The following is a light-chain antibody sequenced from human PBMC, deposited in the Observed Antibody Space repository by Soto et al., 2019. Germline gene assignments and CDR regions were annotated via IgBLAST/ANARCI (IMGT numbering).Light chain of an antibody. Sequence: EIVLTQSPGTLSLSPGERATLSCSASQTVSSRFLAWYQQKPGQAPRLLIYGALSRATGIPDRFSGSGSGTDFTLTISSLQSEDFAVYYCQQYNNWPPLTFGGGTKVDIK. J-gene: IGKJ4*01. CDR1: QTVSSRF. V-gene: IGKV3-20*01. CDR3: QQYNNWPPLT. CDR2: GAL.